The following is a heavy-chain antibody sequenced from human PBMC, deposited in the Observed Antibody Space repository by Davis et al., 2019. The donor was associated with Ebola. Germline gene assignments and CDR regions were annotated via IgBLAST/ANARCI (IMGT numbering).Heavy chain of an antibody. V-gene: IGHV3-23*01. CDR2: TSGSGGST. Sequence: GGSLRLSCAASGFTFSNYAMTWVRQAPGKGLEWVSATSGSGGSTFYADSVKGRFTISRDNSKNTLYLQMDDLRVEDTALYYCAKEGNSWAFDHWGQGTLVTVSS. D-gene: IGHD3-16*01. CDR3: AKEGNSWAFDH. CDR1: GFTFSNYA. J-gene: IGHJ4*02.